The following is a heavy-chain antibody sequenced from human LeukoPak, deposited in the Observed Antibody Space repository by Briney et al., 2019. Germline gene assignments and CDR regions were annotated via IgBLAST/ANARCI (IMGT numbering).Heavy chain of an antibody. J-gene: IGHJ4*01. CDR3: ASLVRENSGSYRLDY. Sequence: SQTLSLTCTVSGGSISSGGYYWSWIRQPPGKGLEWIGYIYHSGSTNYNPSLKSRVTISVDTSKNQFSLKLSSVTAADTAVYYCASLVRENSGSYRLDYWXXGTLVTVSS. V-gene: IGHV4-30-2*01. CDR2: IYHSGST. CDR1: GGSISSGGYY. D-gene: IGHD1-26*01.